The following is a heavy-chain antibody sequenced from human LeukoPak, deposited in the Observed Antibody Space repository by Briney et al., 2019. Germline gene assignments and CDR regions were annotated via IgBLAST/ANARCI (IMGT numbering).Heavy chain of an antibody. CDR3: AKRWSRYYFDY. CDR1: GFTFSSYG. D-gene: IGHD4-23*01. V-gene: IGHV3-33*06. Sequence: PGGSLRLSCAASGFTFSSYGMHWVRQAPGKGLEWVAVIWYDGGNKYYADSVKGRFTISRDDSKNTLYLQMNSLRAEDTAVYYCAKRWSRYYFDYWGQGTLVTVSS. J-gene: IGHJ4*02. CDR2: IWYDGGNK.